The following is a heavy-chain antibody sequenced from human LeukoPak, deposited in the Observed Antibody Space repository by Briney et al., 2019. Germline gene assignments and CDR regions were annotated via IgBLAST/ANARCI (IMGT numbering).Heavy chain of an antibody. V-gene: IGHV1-2*02. D-gene: IGHD2-2*01. CDR2: INPNSGGT. CDR1: GYTFTGYY. J-gene: IGHJ6*02. CDR3: ARRGLVVPAAMYYYYYGMDV. Sequence: ASVKVSCKASGYTFTGYYMHWVRQAPGQGLEWMGWINPNSGGTNYAQKFQGRATMTRDTSISTAYMELSRLRSDDTAVYYCARRGLVVPAAMYYYYYGMDVWGQGTTVTVSS.